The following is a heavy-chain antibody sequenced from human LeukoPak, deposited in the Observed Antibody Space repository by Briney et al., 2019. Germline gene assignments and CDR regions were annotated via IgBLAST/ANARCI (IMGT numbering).Heavy chain of an antibody. Sequence: QSGGSLRLSCAASGFTFSSYAMTWVRQSPGKGLEWVSSISNSGFNTYYADSVKGRFTISRDNSKNTLYLQMNSLRAEDTAVYYCASDDLGKDWGQGTLVTVSS. CDR1: GFTFSSYA. CDR2: ISNSGFNT. D-gene: IGHD4-23*01. CDR3: ASDDLGKD. V-gene: IGHV3-23*01. J-gene: IGHJ4*02.